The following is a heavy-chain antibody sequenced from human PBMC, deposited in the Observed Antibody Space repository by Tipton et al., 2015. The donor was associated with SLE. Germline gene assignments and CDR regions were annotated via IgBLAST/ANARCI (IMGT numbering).Heavy chain of an antibody. CDR3: AKQYSSGWYD. D-gene: IGHD6-19*01. Sequence: SLRLSCAASGFTFSRNAMTWVRQAPGKGLEWVSGISGSGGSTYYADSVKGRFTISRDNSKNTVYLQMNSLRADDTAVYYCAKQYSSGWYDWGQGTLVTVSS. CDR2: ISGSGGST. V-gene: IGHV3-23*01. CDR1: GFTFSRNA. J-gene: IGHJ4*02.